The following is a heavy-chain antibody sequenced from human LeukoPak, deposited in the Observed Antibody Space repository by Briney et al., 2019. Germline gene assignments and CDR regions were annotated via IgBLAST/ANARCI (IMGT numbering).Heavy chain of an antibody. D-gene: IGHD6-6*01. CDR3: AREQTSSDAFDI. CDR2: ISAYNGNT. Sequence: ASVKVPCKASGYTFTSYGISWVRQAPGQGLEWMGWISAYNGNTNHAQKLQGRVTMTTDTSTSTAYMELRSLRSDDTAVYYCAREQTSSDAFDIWGQGTMVTVSS. V-gene: IGHV1-18*01. CDR1: GYTFTSYG. J-gene: IGHJ3*02.